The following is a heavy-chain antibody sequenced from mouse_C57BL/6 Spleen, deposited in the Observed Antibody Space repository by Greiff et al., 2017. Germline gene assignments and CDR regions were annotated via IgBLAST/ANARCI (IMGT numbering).Heavy chain of an antibody. V-gene: IGHV1-54*01. CDR3: ARDDGYAGWFAY. CDR2: INPGSGGT. Sequence: VQLQQSGAELVRPGTSVKVSCKASGYAFPNYLIEWVQQRPGQGLEWIGVINPGSGGTNYNEKFKSKATLTADKSSSNAYMQLSSLTSEDSAVYFCARDDGYAGWFAYWGQGTMVTVSA. CDR1: GYAFPNYL. D-gene: IGHD2-3*01. J-gene: IGHJ3*01.